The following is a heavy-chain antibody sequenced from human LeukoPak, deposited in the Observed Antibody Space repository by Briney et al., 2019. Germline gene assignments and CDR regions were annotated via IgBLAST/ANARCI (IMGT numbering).Heavy chain of an antibody. J-gene: IGHJ6*03. D-gene: IGHD6-19*01. CDR3: ARGSSGWYNYHYYYMDV. V-gene: IGHV3-20*04. CDR1: GFTFGDYG. Sequence: PGGSLRLSCAASGFTFGDYGMSWVRQAPGKGLEWVSGINWNGGSTGYADSVKGRFTISRDNAKNSLYLQMNSLRAEDTALYYCARGSSGWYNYHYYYMDVWGKGTTVTVSS. CDR2: INWNGGST.